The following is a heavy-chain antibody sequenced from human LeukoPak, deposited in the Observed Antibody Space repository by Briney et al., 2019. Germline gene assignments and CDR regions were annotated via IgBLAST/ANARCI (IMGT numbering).Heavy chain of an antibody. CDR3: AREYVDTAMGYYYYYYMDV. D-gene: IGHD5-18*01. CDR1: GYTFTDFY. Sequence: ASVKVSCKASGYTFTDFYIHWVRQAPGQGLEWMEWINPNSGGTNYAQKFQGRVTMTRDTSISTAYMELSSLRSEDTAVYYCAREYVDTAMGYYYYYYMDVWGKGTTVTVSS. V-gene: IGHV1-2*02. CDR2: INPNSGGT. J-gene: IGHJ6*03.